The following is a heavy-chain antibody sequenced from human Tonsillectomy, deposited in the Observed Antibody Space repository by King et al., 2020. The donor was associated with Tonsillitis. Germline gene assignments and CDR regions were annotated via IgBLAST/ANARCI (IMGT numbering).Heavy chain of an antibody. Sequence: HVQLVESGGGVVQTGGSLRLSCAASRFTFSTSAMHWVRQAPGKGLEWVAFIRFDGSNKYYADSVKGRFTISRDNSKNTLFLQMNSLRAEDTAVYYCANWYYYHYIDYWGQGTLVTVSS. D-gene: IGHD3-10*01. CDR1: RFTFSTSA. V-gene: IGHV3-30*02. CDR3: ANWYYYHYIDY. CDR2: IRFDGSNK. J-gene: IGHJ4*02.